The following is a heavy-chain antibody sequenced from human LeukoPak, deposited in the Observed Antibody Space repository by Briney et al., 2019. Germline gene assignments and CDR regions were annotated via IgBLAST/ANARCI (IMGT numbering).Heavy chain of an antibody. CDR2: VYYTGRT. CDR3: ARLNTRYTVLA. J-gene: IGHJ5*02. D-gene: IGHD3-16*02. V-gene: IGHV4-39*01. CDR1: GDSVSSSISY. Sequence: SATLSLTCTVSGDSVSSSISYWGWIRQAPGNGLEGIGSVYYTGRTDYTPSLKTRATIYMDPSKNHFSLNLTSVTVADTAVYYCARLNTRYTVLAWGQGTLVSVSS.